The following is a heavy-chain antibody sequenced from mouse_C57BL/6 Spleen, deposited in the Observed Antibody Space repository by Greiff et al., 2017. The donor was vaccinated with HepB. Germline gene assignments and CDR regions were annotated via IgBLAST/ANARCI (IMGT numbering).Heavy chain of an antibody. CDR2: ISDGGSYT. J-gene: IGHJ3*01. Sequence: DVKLVESGGGLVKPGGSLKLSCAASGFTFSSYAMSWVRQTPEKRLEWVATISDGGSYTYYPDNVKGRFTISRDNAKNNLYLQMSHLKSEDTAMYYCARDPLYDYDAAWFAYWGQGTLVTVSA. CDR3: ARDPLYDYDAAWFAY. V-gene: IGHV5-4*01. D-gene: IGHD2-4*01. CDR1: GFTFSSYA.